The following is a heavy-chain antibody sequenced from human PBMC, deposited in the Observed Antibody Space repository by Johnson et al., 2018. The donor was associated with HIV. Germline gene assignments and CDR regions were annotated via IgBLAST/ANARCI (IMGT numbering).Heavy chain of an antibody. CDR1: GFTFSSYW. CDR2: IKQDGSEK. V-gene: IGHV3-7*01. D-gene: IGHD6-19*01. Sequence: VQLVESGGGLVQPGGSLRLSCAASGFTFSSYWMSWVRQAPGKGLEWVANIKQDGSEKYYVDSVKGRFTISRDNSKNTLYLQMNSLRAEDTAVYYCAKFAVAGFDIWGQGTMVTVSS. J-gene: IGHJ3*02. CDR3: AKFAVAGFDI.